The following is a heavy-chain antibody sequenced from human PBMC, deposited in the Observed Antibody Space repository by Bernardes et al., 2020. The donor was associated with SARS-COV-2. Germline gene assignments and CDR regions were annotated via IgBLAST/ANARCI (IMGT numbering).Heavy chain of an antibody. V-gene: IGHV3-33*01. D-gene: IGHD6-19*01. CDR2: IWYDGSNK. CDR3: ARDHSTAVAGTLYYFDY. CDR1: GFTFSSYG. Sequence: SLRLSCAASGFTFSSYGMHWVRQAPGKGQEWVAVIWYDGSNKYYADSVKGRFTISRDNSKNTLYLQMNSLRAEDTAVYYCARDHSTAVAGTLYYFDYWGQGTLVTVSS. J-gene: IGHJ4*02.